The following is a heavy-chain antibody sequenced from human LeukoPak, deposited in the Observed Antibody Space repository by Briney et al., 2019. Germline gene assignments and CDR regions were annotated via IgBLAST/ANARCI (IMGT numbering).Heavy chain of an antibody. CDR2: IYYSGST. J-gene: IGHJ3*02. CDR3: ARAPDIVVVTAGGAFDI. CDR1: GGSITGYY. Sequence: SETLSLTCTVSGGSITGYYWSWIRQPPGKGLEWIGYIYYSGSTSYNPSLKSRVSISVDTSKNQFSLKLSSVTAADTAVYYCARAPDIVVVTAGGAFDIWGQGTMVTVSS. V-gene: IGHV4-59*08. D-gene: IGHD2-21*02.